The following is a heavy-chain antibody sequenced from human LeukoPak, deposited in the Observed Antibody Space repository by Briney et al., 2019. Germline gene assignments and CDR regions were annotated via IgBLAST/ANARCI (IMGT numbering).Heavy chain of an antibody. CDR2: IWYDGSNK. D-gene: IGHD6-6*01. CDR1: GFTFSSNG. V-gene: IGHV3-33*06. CDR3: AKDMSVGSSSGAFDI. Sequence: GRSLRLSCVASGFTFSSNGMHWVRQAPGKGLEWVAVIWYDGSNKYYADSVKGRFTISRDNSKNTLYLQMNSLRAEDMALYYCAKDMSVGSSSGAFDIWGQGTTVTVSS. J-gene: IGHJ3*02.